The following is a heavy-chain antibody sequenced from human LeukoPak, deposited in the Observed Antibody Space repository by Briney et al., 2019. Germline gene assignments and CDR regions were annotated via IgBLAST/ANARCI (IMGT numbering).Heavy chain of an antibody. D-gene: IGHD3-3*01. CDR1: GGTFSSYA. CDR2: IIPIFGTA. Sequence: SVKVSCKASGGTFSSYAISWVRQAPGQGLEWMGGIIPIFGTANYAQKFQGRVTITADESTSTAYMELSSLRSDDTAVYYCARTRVGVAGPFDYWGQGTLVTVSS. V-gene: IGHV1-69*01. CDR3: ARTRVGVAGPFDY. J-gene: IGHJ4*02.